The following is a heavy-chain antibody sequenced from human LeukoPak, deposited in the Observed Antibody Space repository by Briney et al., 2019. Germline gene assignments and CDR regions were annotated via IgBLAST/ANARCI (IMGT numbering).Heavy chain of an antibody. CDR1: GGSISSYY. CDR2: IYYSGST. Sequence: SETLSLTCTVSGGSISSYYWSWIRQPPGKGLEWIGYIYYSGSTNYNPSLKSRVTISVDTSKNQFSLKLSSVTAADTAVYYCACAVGDYEIDYWGQGTLVTVSS. D-gene: IGHD4-17*01. V-gene: IGHV4-59*01. CDR3: ACAVGDYEIDY. J-gene: IGHJ4*02.